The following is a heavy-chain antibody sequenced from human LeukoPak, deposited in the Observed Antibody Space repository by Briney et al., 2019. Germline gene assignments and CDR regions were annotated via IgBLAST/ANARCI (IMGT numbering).Heavy chain of an antibody. J-gene: IGHJ4*02. CDR3: AKEYLKGSFDN. D-gene: IGHD3-10*01. CDR2: IQHGGGNA. Sequence: GGSLRLSCAASGFTFSSYGIHWVRQAPGKGLEWVAFIQHGGGNAYYADSVKGRFTISRDISKHTLSLQMHSLRADDTAVYYCAKEYLKGSFDNWGQGTLVTVSS. V-gene: IGHV3-30*02. CDR1: GFTFSSYG.